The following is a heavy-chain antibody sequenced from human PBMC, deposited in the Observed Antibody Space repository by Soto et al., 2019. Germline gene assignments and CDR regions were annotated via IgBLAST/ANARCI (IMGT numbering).Heavy chain of an antibody. Sequence: EVQLVESRGGLVQPGGSLRLSCAASGFTFSSFWMHWVRQVPGKGLEWVSRASPDGTSTSYADSVKGRFTISRDNAKNTLFMEMNSLRAEDTAVYYCTRHGSGDYFLFDPWGQGTLVTVSS. CDR1: GFTFSSFW. CDR2: ASPDGTST. CDR3: TRHGSGDYFLFDP. V-gene: IGHV3-74*01. D-gene: IGHD4-17*01. J-gene: IGHJ5*02.